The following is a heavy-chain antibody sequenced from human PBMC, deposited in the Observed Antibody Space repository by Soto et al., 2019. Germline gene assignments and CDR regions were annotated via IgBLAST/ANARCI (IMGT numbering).Heavy chain of an antibody. D-gene: IGHD3-3*01. CDR3: AGGDLELRFLEGFGGYYLDV. Sequence: QVQLVESGGGLVKPGGSLRLSCAASGFTFSDYYMSWIRQAPGKGLEWVSYISSSGSTIYYADSVKGRFTISRDNAKNSRYRQMNGLRAEDTAVYYCAGGDLELRFLEGFGGYYLDVWGKGPTAPVSS. V-gene: IGHV3-11*01. CDR2: ISSSGSTI. CDR1: GFTFSDYY. J-gene: IGHJ6*03.